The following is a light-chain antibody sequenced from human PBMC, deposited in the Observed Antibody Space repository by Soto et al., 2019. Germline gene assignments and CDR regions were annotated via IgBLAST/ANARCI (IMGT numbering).Light chain of an antibody. Sequence: EVGLTQSPGTLSLSPGERATLSCRASQSVSSTYLAWYQQRPGQAPRLLIYGASTRATDIPDRISGSGSGTDFTLTVSRLEPEDFAVYYCQHYGSTPWSFGQGTKVDI. CDR2: GAS. CDR1: QSVSSTY. V-gene: IGKV3-20*01. J-gene: IGKJ1*01. CDR3: QHYGSTPWS.